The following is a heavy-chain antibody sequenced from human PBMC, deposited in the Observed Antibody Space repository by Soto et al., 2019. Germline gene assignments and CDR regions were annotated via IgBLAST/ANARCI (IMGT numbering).Heavy chain of an antibody. Sequence: GESLQISCKGSGYSFTSYLIGWVRQMPVKGLEWMGIIYPGDSDTRYSPSFQGQVTISADKYISTAYLQWSSLKASDTAMYYGARLRITGGGEYYDMDVWCQATTVTVS. CDR1: GYSFTSYL. CDR2: IYPGDSDT. D-gene: IGHD3-16*01. V-gene: IGHV5-51*01. CDR3: ARLRITGGGEYYDMDV. J-gene: IGHJ6*02.